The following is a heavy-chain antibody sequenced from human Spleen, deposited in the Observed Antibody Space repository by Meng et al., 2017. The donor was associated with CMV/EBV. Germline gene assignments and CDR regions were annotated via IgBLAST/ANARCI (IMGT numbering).Heavy chain of an antibody. D-gene: IGHD3-10*01. CDR2: ISGSGGST. CDR3: AKRGGSGRTDHYYYGMDV. V-gene: IGHV3-23*01. Sequence: GSLKISCAASGFTFSSYAMSWVRQAPGKGLEWVSAISGSGGSTYYADSVKGRFTISRDNSKNTLYLQMNSLRAEDTAVYYCAKRGGSGRTDHYYYGMDVWGQGTTVTVSS. CDR1: GFTFSSYA. J-gene: IGHJ6*02.